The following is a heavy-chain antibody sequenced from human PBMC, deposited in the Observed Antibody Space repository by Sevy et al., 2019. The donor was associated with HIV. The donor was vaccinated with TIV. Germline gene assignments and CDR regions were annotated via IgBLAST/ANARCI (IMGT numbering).Heavy chain of an antibody. Sequence: ASVKVSCKASGYTFRHYWIHWMRQAPGQGPEWMGWINPNNGDTLYAQTFQGRVTMTRDISISAAYMELNWLSSDDTAVYYCARDAGIYGPPWWFDPWARELWSPSPQ. CDR2: INPNNGDT. J-gene: IGHJ5*02. V-gene: IGHV1-2*02. CDR3: ARDAGIYGPPWWFDP. CDR1: GYTFRHYW. D-gene: IGHD3-10*01.